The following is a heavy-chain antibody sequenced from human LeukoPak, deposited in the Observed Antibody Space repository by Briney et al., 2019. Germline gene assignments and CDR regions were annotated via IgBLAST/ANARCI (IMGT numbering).Heavy chain of an antibody. V-gene: IGHV3-53*01. CDR2: IYSGGST. CDR1: GFTFSNYD. CDR3: ASTMTTVTTGAFDI. D-gene: IGHD4-17*01. J-gene: IGHJ3*02. Sequence: GGSLRLSCAASGFTFSNYDMSWVRQAPGKGLEWVSVIYSGGSTYYADSVKGRFTISRDDSKNTLYLQMNSLRAEDTAVYYCASTMTTVTTGAFDIWGQGTMVTVSS.